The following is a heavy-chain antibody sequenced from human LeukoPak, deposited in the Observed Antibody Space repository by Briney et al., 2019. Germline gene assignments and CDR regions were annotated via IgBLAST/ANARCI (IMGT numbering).Heavy chain of an antibody. CDR1: GFTFSSYG. Sequence: GGSLRLSCAASGFTFSSYGMHWVRQAPGKGLEWVAVIWYDGSNKYYADSVKGRFTISRDNSRNTLYLQMNSLRAEDTAVYYCARDRSGMDVWGQGTTVTVSS. CDR2: IWYDGSNK. CDR3: ARDRSGMDV. J-gene: IGHJ6*02. V-gene: IGHV3-33*01.